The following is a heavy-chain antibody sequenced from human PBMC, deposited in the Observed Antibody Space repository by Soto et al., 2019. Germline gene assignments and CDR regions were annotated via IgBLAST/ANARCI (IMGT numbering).Heavy chain of an antibody. V-gene: IGHV3-53*01. CDR3: ARDPVAGGYYYYYGMDV. CDR1: GFTVSSNY. CDR2: IYTGGST. Sequence: GGSLRLSCTASGFTVSSNYMIWVRQAPGRGLEWVSIIYTGGSTYYADFVKGRFTISRDNSKNTLYLEMNILRAEDTAVYYCARDPVAGGYYYYYGMDVWGQGTTVTVSS. D-gene: IGHD2-15*01. J-gene: IGHJ6*02.